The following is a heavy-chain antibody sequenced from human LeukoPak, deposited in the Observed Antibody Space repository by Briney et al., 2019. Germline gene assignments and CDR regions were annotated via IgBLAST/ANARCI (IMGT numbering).Heavy chain of an antibody. Sequence: PGGSLRLSCAASGFTFSSYAMSWVRQAPGKVLEWVSAISGSGGSTYYADSVKGRFTISRDNSKNTLYLQMNSLRAEDTAVYYCAKDPGEEVYYYGSGSPADYWGQGTLVTVSS. CDR2: ISGSGGST. V-gene: IGHV3-23*01. CDR3: AKDPGEEVYYYGSGSPADY. D-gene: IGHD3-10*01. J-gene: IGHJ4*02. CDR1: GFTFSSYA.